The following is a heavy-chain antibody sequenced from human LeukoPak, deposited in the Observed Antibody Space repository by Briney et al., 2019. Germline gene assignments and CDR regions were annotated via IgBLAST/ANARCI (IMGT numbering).Heavy chain of an antibody. CDR2: IYYSGST. CDR1: GGSISSYY. V-gene: IGHV4-59*01. CDR3: ASGYSGYEFQDYYYYMDV. Sequence: SETLSLTCAVYGGSISSYYWSWIRQPPGKGLEWIGYIYYSGSTNYNPSLKSRVTISVDTSKNQFSLKLSSVTAADTAVYYCASGYSGYEFQDYYYYMDVWGKGTTVTISS. D-gene: IGHD5-12*01. J-gene: IGHJ6*03.